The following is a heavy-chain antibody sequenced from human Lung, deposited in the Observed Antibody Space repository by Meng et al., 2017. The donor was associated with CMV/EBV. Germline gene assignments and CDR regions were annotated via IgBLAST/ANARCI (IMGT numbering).Heavy chain of an antibody. CDR1: GFTFSSYA. V-gene: IGHV3-30*02. CDR2: IRFDGTNK. J-gene: IGHJ6*02. Sequence: GESLKISCAASGFTFSSYAMHWVRQAPGKGLEWVANIRFDGTNKYHADSVKGRFTISRDNSKNTLYLQMNSLRAEDTAVYYCAKRGDSSGTYAMDVWGQ. CDR3: AKRGDSSGTYAMDV. D-gene: IGHD3-22*01.